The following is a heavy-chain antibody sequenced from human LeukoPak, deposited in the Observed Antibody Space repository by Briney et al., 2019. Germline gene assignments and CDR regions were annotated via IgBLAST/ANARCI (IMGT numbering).Heavy chain of an antibody. CDR2: ISGSGGST. Sequence: GGSLRLSCAASGFTFSTYAMSWVRQAPGKGLEWVSAISGSGGSTYYADSVKGRFTISRDNSKNTLYLQMNSLRAEDTAVYYCAKSPVYSSSAYFDYWGQGTLVTVSS. CDR3: AKSPVYSSSAYFDY. J-gene: IGHJ4*02. V-gene: IGHV3-23*01. CDR1: GFTFSTYA. D-gene: IGHD6-6*01.